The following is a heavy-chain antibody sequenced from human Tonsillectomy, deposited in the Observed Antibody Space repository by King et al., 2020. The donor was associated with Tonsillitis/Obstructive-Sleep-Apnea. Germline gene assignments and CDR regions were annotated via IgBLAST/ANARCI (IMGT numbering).Heavy chain of an antibody. Sequence: VQLVESGGGLVQPGGSLRLSCAASGFTFSSYWMHWVRQAPGKGLVWVSRINSDGSSTSYADSVKGRFTISRDNAKNTLYLKMNSLRAEDTAVYYCARDGATTGLLDYWGQGTLVTVSS. V-gene: IGHV3-74*01. CDR2: INSDGSST. CDR1: GFTFSSYW. CDR3: ARDGATTGLLDY. D-gene: IGHD5-12*01. J-gene: IGHJ4*02.